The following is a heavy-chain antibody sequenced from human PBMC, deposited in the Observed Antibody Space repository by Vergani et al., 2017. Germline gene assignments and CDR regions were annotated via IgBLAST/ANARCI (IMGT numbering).Heavy chain of an antibody. D-gene: IGHD3-10*01. CDR2: ISSSSSYI. Sequence: EVQLVESGGGLVKPGGSLRLSCAASGFTFSSYSMNWVRQAPGKGLEWVSSISSSSSYIYYADSVKGRFTISGDNAKNSLYLQRNSLRAEDTAVYYCARGSRLLWFGESTYYFDYWGQGTLSPSPQ. CDR1: GFTFSSYS. V-gene: IGHV3-21*01. CDR3: ARGSRLLWFGESTYYFDY. J-gene: IGHJ4*02.